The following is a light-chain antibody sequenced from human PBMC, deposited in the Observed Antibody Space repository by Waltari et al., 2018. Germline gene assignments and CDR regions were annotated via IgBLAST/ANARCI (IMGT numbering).Light chain of an antibody. CDR1: QSIINS. Sequence: DIQMTQSPSSLSASVGDRVTITCRASQSIINSLNWYQHKPGKAPRLLIYTASTLQSGVPSRFSGSGSGTDFTLTISSLQPEDFATYNCQQSHSTPWTFGQGTRVEIK. CDR2: TAS. J-gene: IGKJ1*01. CDR3: QQSHSTPWT. V-gene: IGKV1-39*01.